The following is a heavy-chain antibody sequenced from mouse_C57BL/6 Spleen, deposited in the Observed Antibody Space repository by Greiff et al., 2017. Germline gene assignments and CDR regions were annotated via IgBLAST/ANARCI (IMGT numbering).Heavy chain of an antibody. V-gene: IGHV1-82*01. D-gene: IGHD1-1*01. J-gene: IGHJ1*03. CDR3: AREMATVARDFDV. CDR2: IYPGDGDT. CDR1: GYAFSSSW. Sequence: VQLQQSGPELVKPGASVKISCKASGYAFSSSWMNWVKQRPGKGLEWIGRIYPGDGDTNYNGKFKGKATLTADKSSSTAYMQLSSLTSEDSAVYFCAREMATVARDFDVWGTGTTVTVSS.